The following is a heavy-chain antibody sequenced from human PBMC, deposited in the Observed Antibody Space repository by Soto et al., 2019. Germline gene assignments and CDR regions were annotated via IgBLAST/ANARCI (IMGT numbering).Heavy chain of an antibody. CDR2: INHSGST. Sequence: QVQLQQWGAGLLKPSETLSLTCAVYGGSFSGYYWSWIRQPPGKGLEWLGEINHSGSTNYDPSLKSRVTISVDASKNQFSLKLSSVTAADTAVYDCARELPKEHELLSGMDVWGQGTTVTVSS. V-gene: IGHV4-34*01. CDR1: GGSFSGYY. CDR3: ARELPKEHELLSGMDV. J-gene: IGHJ6*02. D-gene: IGHD1-26*01.